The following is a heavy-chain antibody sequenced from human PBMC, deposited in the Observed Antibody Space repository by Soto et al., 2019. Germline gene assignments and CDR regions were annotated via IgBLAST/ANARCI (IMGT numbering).Heavy chain of an antibody. CDR1: GYTFTSYG. J-gene: IGHJ4*02. Sequence: ASVKVSCKASGYTFTSYGVSWVRQAPGQGLEWMGWVSAYNGNTNYAQKFQGRVTKTTDTSTSTAFMELRSLRSDDTAVYYCARNLGYCISTSCYAPYYFHYWGQGTQVTVSS. CDR2: VSAYNGNT. CDR3: ARNLGYCISTSCYAPYYFHY. V-gene: IGHV1-18*01. D-gene: IGHD2-2*01.